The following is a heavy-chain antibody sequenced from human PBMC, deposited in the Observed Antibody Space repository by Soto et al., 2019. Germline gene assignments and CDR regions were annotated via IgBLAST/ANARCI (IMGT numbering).Heavy chain of an antibody. CDR3: TTDPSAYDFPYYYYYMDV. J-gene: IGHJ6*03. V-gene: IGHV3-15*01. D-gene: IGHD3-3*01. CDR2: IKSKTDGGTT. Sequence: GGSLRLSCAASGFTFSNAWMSWVRQAPGKGLEWVGRIKSKTDGGTTDYAAPVKGRFTISRDDSKNTLYLQMNSLKTEDTAMYYCTTDPSAYDFPYYYYYMDVWGKGTTVTVSS. CDR1: GFTFSNAW.